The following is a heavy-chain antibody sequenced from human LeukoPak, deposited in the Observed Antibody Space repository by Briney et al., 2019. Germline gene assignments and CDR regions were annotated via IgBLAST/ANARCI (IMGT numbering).Heavy chain of an antibody. CDR1: GGSISSYY. Sequence: SETLSLTCTVSGGSISSYYWSWIRQPPGKGLEWIGYIYYSGSTNYNPSLKSRVTISVDTSKNQFSLKLSSVTAADTAVYYCARYAADGHNLEYWGQGTLVTVSS. J-gene: IGHJ4*02. V-gene: IGHV4-59*01. CDR2: IYYSGST. CDR3: ARYAADGHNLEY. D-gene: IGHD5-24*01.